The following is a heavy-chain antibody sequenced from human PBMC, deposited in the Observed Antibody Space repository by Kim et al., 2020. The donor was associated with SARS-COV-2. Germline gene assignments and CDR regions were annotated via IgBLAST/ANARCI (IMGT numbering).Heavy chain of an antibody. V-gene: IGHV4-4*02. J-gene: IGHJ5*02. CDR1: GGSISSGTW. Sequence: SETLSLTCGVSGGSISSGTWWSWVRQPPGKGLEWIGEISHSGNTNYNPSLRSRVTISVDKSKNQFSLSLNSVTAADPAVYYRARQDSDSGGYYWFDPWG. CDR2: ISHSGNT. CDR3: ARQDSDSGGYYWFDP. D-gene: IGHD1-26*01.